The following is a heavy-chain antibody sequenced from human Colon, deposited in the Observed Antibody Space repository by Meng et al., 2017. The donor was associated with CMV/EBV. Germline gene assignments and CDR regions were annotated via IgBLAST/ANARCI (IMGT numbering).Heavy chain of an antibody. CDR3: ARFVFNRTPSTYY. V-gene: IGHV3-66*02. CDR2: IYSGGNR. CDR1: GFTVSNNY. D-gene: IGHD2/OR15-2a*01. J-gene: IGHJ4*02. Sequence: EVQLVESGGDLVQPGGSLSLSCAVSGFTVSNNYMSWVRQAPGKGLEWVSVIYSGGNRVYADSVKGRFTISRDNSKNTVDLQMNSLRLEDTAVYYCARFVFNRTPSTYYWGQGALVTVSS.